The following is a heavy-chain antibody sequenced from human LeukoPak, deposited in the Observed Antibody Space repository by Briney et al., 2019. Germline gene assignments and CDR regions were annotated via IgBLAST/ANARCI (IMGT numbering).Heavy chain of an antibody. Sequence: SVKVSCKASGGTFSSYAISWVRQAPGQGLEWMGRIIPILGIANYAQKFQGRVTITADKSTSTAYMELSSLRSEDTAVYYCARDRGWFGEGAFDIWGQGTMVTVSS. CDR2: IIPILGIA. J-gene: IGHJ3*02. D-gene: IGHD3-10*01. CDR3: ARDRGWFGEGAFDI. V-gene: IGHV1-69*04. CDR1: GGTFSSYA.